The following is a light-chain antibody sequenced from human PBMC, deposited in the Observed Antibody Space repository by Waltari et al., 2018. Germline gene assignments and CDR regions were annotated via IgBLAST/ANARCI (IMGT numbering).Light chain of an antibody. Sequence: SSELTQDPAVSVALGQTVRITCQGDSLRSNYASWYQQKPGQAPVLVIYAKNNRPAGIPDPFSGSSSGNTASLTITGAQAEDEADYYCNSRDSSANHVVFGGGTKLTVL. CDR1: SLRSNY. CDR2: AKN. J-gene: IGLJ2*01. CDR3: NSRDSSANHVV. V-gene: IGLV3-19*01.